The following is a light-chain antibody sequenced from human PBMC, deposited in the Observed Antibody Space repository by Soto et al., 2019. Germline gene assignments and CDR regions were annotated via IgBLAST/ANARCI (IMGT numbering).Light chain of an antibody. CDR1: SSDVGGNKY. CDR2: QVS. J-gene: IGLJ1*01. Sequence: QSVLTQPASVSGSPGQSITISCTGTSSDVGGNKYVSWYQQHPGKAPKLLINQVSNRPSGVSNRFSGSKSGNTASLTISGLLAEDEADYFCTSSTSDSLYVFGTGTKVTV. V-gene: IGLV2-14*01. CDR3: TSSTSDSLYV.